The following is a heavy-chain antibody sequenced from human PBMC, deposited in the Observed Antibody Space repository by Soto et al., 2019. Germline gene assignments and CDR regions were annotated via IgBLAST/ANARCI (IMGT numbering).Heavy chain of an antibody. V-gene: IGHV3-30*18. CDR3: AKEPVGPDWYFDL. CDR1: GFTFSTYG. CDR2: ISYDGSNK. Sequence: GGSLRLSCAASGFTFSTYGMHWVRQAPGKGLEWVALISYDGSNKYFADSVKGRFTVSRDNSKNTLYLQMNSLRAEDTAVYNCAKEPVGPDWYFDLWGRGTLVTVSS. J-gene: IGHJ2*01.